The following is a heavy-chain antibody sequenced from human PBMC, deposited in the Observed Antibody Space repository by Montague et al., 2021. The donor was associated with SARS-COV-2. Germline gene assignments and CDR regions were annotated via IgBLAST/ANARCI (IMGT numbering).Heavy chain of an antibody. D-gene: IGHD3-10*01. V-gene: IGHV4-61*02. CDR2: IYTSGST. Sequence: TLSLTCTVSGGSISSGSYYWSWIRQPAGKGLEWIGRIYTSGSTNYNPSLKSRVTISVDTSKNQFSLKLSSVTAADTAVYCCARDSVAGPWGQGTLVTVSS. CDR1: GGSISSGSYY. J-gene: IGHJ5*02. CDR3: ARDSVAGP.